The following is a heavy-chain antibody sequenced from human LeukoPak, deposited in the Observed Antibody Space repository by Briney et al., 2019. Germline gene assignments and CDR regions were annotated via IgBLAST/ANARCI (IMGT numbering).Heavy chain of an antibody. D-gene: IGHD3-10*01. CDR2: IKYDGSEK. CDR3: ARDPTYDSGSPLGY. Sequence: GGSLRLSCAASGFSFSRYLVTWVRQAPGRGLGWVANIKYDGSEKFYVGSVRGRFTISRDNTNNSLHLQMNSLRAEDTAIYYCARDPTYDSGSPLGYGGQGTLVAVSS. J-gene: IGHJ4*02. CDR1: GFSFSRYL. V-gene: IGHV3-7*01.